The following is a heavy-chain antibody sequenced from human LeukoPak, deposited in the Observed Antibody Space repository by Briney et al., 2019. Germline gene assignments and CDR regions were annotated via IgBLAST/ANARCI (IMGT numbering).Heavy chain of an antibody. CDR3: ARVGDGYNGDY. V-gene: IGHV4-34*01. CDR1: GGSFSGYY. CDR2: INHSGST. Sequence: SETLSLTCAVYGGSFSGYYWSWIRQPPGKGLEWIGEINHSGSTNYNPSLKSRVTISVDTSKNQFSLKLSSVTAADTVVYYCARVGDGYNGDYWGQGTLVTVSS. D-gene: IGHD5-24*01. J-gene: IGHJ4*02.